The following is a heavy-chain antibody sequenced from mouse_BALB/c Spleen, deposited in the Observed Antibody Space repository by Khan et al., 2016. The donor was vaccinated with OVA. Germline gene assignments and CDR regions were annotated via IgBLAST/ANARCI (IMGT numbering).Heavy chain of an antibody. Sequence: QVQLQQSGPELVKPGASVKMSCKASGYSFTDYIISWVKQRPGQGLQWIGEIYPGSGSTYYNEKFKGKATLTADKSSSTAYMQLSSLTSEDSAVYCCARRGYGSSYPGFAYWGQGTLVTVS. CDR3: ARRGYGSSYPGFAY. J-gene: IGHJ3*01. CDR2: IYPGSGST. CDR1: GYSFTDYI. D-gene: IGHD1-1*01. V-gene: IGHV1-77*01.